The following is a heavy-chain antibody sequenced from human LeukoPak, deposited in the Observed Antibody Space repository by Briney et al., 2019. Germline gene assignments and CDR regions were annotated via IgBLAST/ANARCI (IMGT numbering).Heavy chain of an antibody. V-gene: IGHV4-59*11. D-gene: IGHD5-18*01. Sequence: SETLSLTCTVSGVSITTHYWSWLRQPPGKELEWIAYMTDSATTKNNPSLTSRITLSEDTSKNQFSLSLSSVTEADTAVYFCATIKSGYPFGYFDFWGQGILVTVSS. CDR3: ATIKSGYPFGYFDF. CDR2: MTDSATT. CDR1: GVSITTHY. J-gene: IGHJ4*02.